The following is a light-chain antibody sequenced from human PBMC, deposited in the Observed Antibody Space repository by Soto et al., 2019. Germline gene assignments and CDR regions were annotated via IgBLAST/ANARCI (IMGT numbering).Light chain of an antibody. Sequence: QSALTQPASVSGSPGQSITISCTGTSSDVGGYNYVSWYQQHPGKDPKLMIYDVSNRPSGVSNRFSGSKSGNTASLTISGLQAEDEADYYCSSYTSSSFVVFGGGTKLTVL. V-gene: IGLV2-14*01. J-gene: IGLJ2*01. CDR2: DVS. CDR1: SSDVGGYNY. CDR3: SSYTSSSFVV.